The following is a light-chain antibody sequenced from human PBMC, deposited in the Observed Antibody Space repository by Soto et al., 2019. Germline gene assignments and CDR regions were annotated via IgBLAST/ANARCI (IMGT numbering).Light chain of an antibody. J-gene: IGLJ1*01. Sequence: QSALTQPASVSGSPGQSVTISCTGTSSDVGAYKYVSWYQKHPGKAPKLMIYGVSNRPSGVSNRFSGSKSGNTAFLTISVRRPEDEADYYCSSFTGPTTLDVFGTGTKLTVL. CDR1: SSDVGAYKY. CDR2: GVS. V-gene: IGLV2-14*03. CDR3: SSFTGPTTLDV.